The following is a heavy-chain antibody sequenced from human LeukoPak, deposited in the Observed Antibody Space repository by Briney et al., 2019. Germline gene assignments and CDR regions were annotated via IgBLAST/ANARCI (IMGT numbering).Heavy chain of an antibody. V-gene: IGHV3-74*01. CDR3: ARSPLDF. J-gene: IGHJ4*02. CDR2: IYSDGSST. Sequence: PGGSLRLSCTASGFTFSSYWMHWVRQPPGKGLVWVSQIYSDGSSTNYADSVKGRFTISRDNAKNTLYLQMNSLRAEDTAVYYCARSPLDFWGQGTLVTVSS. CDR1: GFTFSSYW.